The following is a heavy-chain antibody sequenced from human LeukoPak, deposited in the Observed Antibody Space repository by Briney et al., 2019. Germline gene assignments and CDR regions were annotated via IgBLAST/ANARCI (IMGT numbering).Heavy chain of an antibody. J-gene: IGHJ4*02. D-gene: IGHD5-18*01. Sequence: GGSLRLSCAASGFTVSSNYMSWVRQAPGKGLEWVSVIYSGGSTYYADSVKGRFTISRDNSKNTLYLQMNSLRAEDTVVYYCARLGYSYGLDYWGQGTLVTVSS. CDR3: ARLGYSYGLDY. V-gene: IGHV3-53*01. CDR2: IYSGGST. CDR1: GFTVSSNY.